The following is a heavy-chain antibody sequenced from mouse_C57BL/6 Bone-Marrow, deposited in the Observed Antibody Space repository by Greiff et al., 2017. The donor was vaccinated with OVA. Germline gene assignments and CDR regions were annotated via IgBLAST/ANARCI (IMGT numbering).Heavy chain of an antibody. J-gene: IGHJ3*01. D-gene: IGHD3-3*01. Sequence: QVQLQQSGAELVKPGASVKLSCKASGYTFTEYSIHWVKQRPGRGLEWIGWFYPGSGSTKYNEKFKDKATLTADKSSSTGYMELSRMTSEDAAVYYCARHGDLGGYWFAYGGRGTLVTVSA. CDR2: FYPGSGST. CDR3: ARHGDLGGYWFAY. CDR1: GYTFTEYS. V-gene: IGHV1-62-2*01.